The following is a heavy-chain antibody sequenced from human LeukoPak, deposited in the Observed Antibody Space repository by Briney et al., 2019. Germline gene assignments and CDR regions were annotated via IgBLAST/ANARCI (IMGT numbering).Heavy chain of an antibody. Sequence: ASVKVSCKASGYTFTSYDINWVRQATGQGLEWMGWMNPNSGNTGYAQKFQGRVTMTRNTSISTAYMEPSSLRSEDTAVYYCARGGRGVLLCFGDPGRYYGMDVWGQGTTVTVSS. J-gene: IGHJ6*02. V-gene: IGHV1-8*01. CDR2: MNPNSGNT. CDR3: ARGGRGVLLCFGDPGRYYGMDV. D-gene: IGHD3-10*01. CDR1: GYTFTSYD.